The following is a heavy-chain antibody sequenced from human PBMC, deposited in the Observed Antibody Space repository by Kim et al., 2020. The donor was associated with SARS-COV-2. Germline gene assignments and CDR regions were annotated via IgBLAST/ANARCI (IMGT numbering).Heavy chain of an antibody. D-gene: IGHD3-22*01. V-gene: IGHV3-9*01. CDR3: AKGGSDSSGYYGDYFDY. J-gene: IGHJ4*02. CDR2: ISWNSGSI. Sequence: GGSLRLSCAASGFTFDDYAMHWVRQAPGKGLEWVSGISWNSGSIGYADSVKGRFTISRDNAKNSLYLQMNSLRAEDTALYYCAKGGSDSSGYYGDYFDYWGQGTLVTVSS. CDR1: GFTFDDYA.